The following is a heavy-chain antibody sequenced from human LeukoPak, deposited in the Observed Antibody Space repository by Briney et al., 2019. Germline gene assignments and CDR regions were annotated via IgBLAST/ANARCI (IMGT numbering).Heavy chain of an antibody. J-gene: IGHJ4*02. D-gene: IGHD3-10*01. V-gene: IGHV3-23*01. Sequence: PGGSLRLSCAASGLSFSCFAMSWVRQGPARGLEWVSSIRGKGGTFYADSVKGRFTLSSDSSRNTVYFQLNNLRVEDTAIYCCAKASWVPSTDAVRWGQGTLVTVSS. CDR1: GLSFSCFA. CDR2: IRGKGGT. CDR3: AKASWVPSTDAVR.